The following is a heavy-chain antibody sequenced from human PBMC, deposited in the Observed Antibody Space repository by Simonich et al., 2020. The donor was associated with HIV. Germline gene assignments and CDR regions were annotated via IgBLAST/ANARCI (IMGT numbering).Heavy chain of an antibody. CDR2: NKHSGNT. V-gene: IGHV4-34*01. Sequence: QVQLQQWGAGLLKPSETLSLTCAVYGGSFSGYYWSWIRQPPGKGLGGIGENKHSGNTNYNPSLKSRVTISVDTSKNQFSLKLSSVTAADTAVYYCARADPSGSYQGVDYWGQGTLVTVSS. CDR1: GGSFSGYY. CDR3: ARADPSGSYQGVDY. J-gene: IGHJ4*02. D-gene: IGHD3-10*01.